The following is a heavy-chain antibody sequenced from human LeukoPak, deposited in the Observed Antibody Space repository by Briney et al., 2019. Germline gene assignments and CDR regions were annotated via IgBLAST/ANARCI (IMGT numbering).Heavy chain of an antibody. CDR3: AGRDALTGGYFDY. D-gene: IGHD7-27*01. CDR2: ISYDGSNK. Sequence: QPGRSLRLSCAASGFTFSSYAMHWVRQAPGKGLEWVAVISYDGSNKYYADSVKGRFTISRDNSKNTLYLQMNSLRAEDTAVYYCAGRDALTGGYFDYWGQGTPVTVSS. V-gene: IGHV3-30-3*01. J-gene: IGHJ4*02. CDR1: GFTFSSYA.